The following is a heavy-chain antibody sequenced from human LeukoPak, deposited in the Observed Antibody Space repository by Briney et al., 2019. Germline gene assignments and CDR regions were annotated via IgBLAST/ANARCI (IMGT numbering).Heavy chain of an antibody. V-gene: IGHV4-39*01. J-gene: IGHJ4*02. CDR1: GGSISSSNYY. Sequence: PSETLSLTGTVSGGSISSSNYYWGWLRQPQGKGREWTGSIYYSGSTYYNPSLKSRVTISVDTSKNQFSPKLSSVTAADTAVYYCASENNYYDSSGYYLNFDYWGQGTLVTVSS. CDR3: ASENNYYDSSGYYLNFDY. D-gene: IGHD3-22*01. CDR2: IYYSGST.